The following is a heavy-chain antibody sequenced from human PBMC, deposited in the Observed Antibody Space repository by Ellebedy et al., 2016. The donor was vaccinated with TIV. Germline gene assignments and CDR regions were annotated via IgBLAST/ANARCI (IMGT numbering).Heavy chain of an antibody. CDR2: ISGSGGST. CDR1: GFTFTKYA. D-gene: IGHD2-21*01. Sequence: GESLKISXAASGFTFTKYAMTWVRQAPGKGLEWVSSISGSGGSTYYTDSVKGRFTISRDNSKNTLYLQMNSLRAEDTAVYYCAKRLAPGAFDMWGQGTMVTVSS. J-gene: IGHJ3*02. CDR3: AKRLAPGAFDM. V-gene: IGHV3-23*01.